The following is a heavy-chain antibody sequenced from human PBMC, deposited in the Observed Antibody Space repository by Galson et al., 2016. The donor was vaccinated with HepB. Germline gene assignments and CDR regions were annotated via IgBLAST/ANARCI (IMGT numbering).Heavy chain of an antibody. CDR3: ALTGSYQASDGCDI. CDR1: GFSLSTSGVG. Sequence: PALVKPTQTLTLTCAFSGFSLSTSGVGVGWIRQPPGKALEWLALIYWNDHKRYSPSLQIRLTITKDTSKKQVVLTMTNMEPVDTASYFCALTGSYQASDGCDIWGQGTMVTVSS. V-gene: IGHV2-5*01. D-gene: IGHD1-26*01. CDR2: IYWNDHK. J-gene: IGHJ3*02.